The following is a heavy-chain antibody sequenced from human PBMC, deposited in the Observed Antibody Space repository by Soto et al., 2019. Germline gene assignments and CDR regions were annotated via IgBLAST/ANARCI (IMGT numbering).Heavy chain of an antibody. V-gene: IGHV6-1*01. D-gene: IGHD2-15*01. J-gene: IGHJ5*02. CDR1: GDSVSSNSAA. CDR3: ERENQGYCSGGSCYGYWSDP. CDR2: TYYRSKWYN. Sequence: SQTLSLTCAISGDSVSSNSAAWNWIRQSPSRGLEWLGRTYYRSKWYNDYAVSVKSRITINPDTSKNQFSLQLNSVTPEDTAVYYCERENQGYCSGGSCYGYWSDPWGQGTLVTVSS.